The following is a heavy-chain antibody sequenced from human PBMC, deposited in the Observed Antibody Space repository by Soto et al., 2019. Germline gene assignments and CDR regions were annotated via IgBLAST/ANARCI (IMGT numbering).Heavy chain of an antibody. V-gene: IGHV1-8*01. J-gene: IGHJ6*03. Sequence: ASVKVSCKASGYTFTSYDINWVRQATGQGLEWMGWMNPNSGNTGYAQKFQGRVTMTRNTSISTAYMELSSLRSEDTAVYYCARQPRTDYDFWSGYYSPDSYYYMVVWGKGTTVTVSS. CDR3: ARQPRTDYDFWSGYYSPDSYYYMVV. D-gene: IGHD3-3*01. CDR2: MNPNSGNT. CDR1: GYTFTSYD.